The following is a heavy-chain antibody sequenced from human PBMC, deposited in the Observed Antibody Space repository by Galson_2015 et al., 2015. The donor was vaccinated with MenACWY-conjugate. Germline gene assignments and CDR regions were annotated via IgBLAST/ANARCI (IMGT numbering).Heavy chain of an antibody. J-gene: IGHJ4*02. CDR3: ARWVAVKMIEY. Sequence: ETLSLTCTVSGGSASSSGYYWTWIRQPPGKGLEWIGLIYDSGSTKYNPSLKTRITMSLDTSENQFSLKRSSVTAADTAVYYCARWVAVKMIEYCGQGTLVTVSS. CDR2: IYDSGST. V-gene: IGHV4-61*08. D-gene: IGHD6-19*01. CDR1: GGSASSSGYY.